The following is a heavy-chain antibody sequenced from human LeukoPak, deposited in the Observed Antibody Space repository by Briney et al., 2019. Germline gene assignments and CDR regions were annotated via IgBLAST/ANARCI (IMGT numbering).Heavy chain of an antibody. CDR1: GFTFSSYS. Sequence: GGSLRLSCAASGFTFSSYSMNWVRQAPGKGLEWVSSISSSSSYIYYADSVKGRFTISRDNAKNSLYLQMNILRAEDTAVYYCARSLWFGESGYFDYWGQGTLVTVSS. J-gene: IGHJ4*02. V-gene: IGHV3-21*01. D-gene: IGHD3-10*01. CDR3: ARSLWFGESGYFDY. CDR2: ISSSSSYI.